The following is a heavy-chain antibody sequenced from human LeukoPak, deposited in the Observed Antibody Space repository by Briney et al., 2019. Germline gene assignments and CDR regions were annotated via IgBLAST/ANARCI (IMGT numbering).Heavy chain of an antibody. V-gene: IGHV4-59*01. Sequence: SETLSLTCTVSGGSISSYYWSWIRQPPRKGLEWIGYIYYSGSTNYNPSLKSRVRTSVDTSKKQFSLKLSSVTAADTAVYYCARAPRGVVVKSDAFDIWGQGTMVTVSS. CDR3: ARAPRGVVVKSDAFDI. CDR1: GGSISSYY. J-gene: IGHJ3*02. CDR2: IYYSGST. D-gene: IGHD2-15*01.